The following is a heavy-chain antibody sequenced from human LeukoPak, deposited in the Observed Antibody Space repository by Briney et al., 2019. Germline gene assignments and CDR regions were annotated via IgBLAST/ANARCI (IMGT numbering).Heavy chain of an antibody. CDR2: IKGDGSKI. Sequence: PGGSLRLSCGASGFTVSEYWMSSVRQAPGRGPEWVANIKGDGSKIYYVDTVKGRFTISRDNDKNSLYLHINNPRVEDTAVYHCARDGSCFDFWGQGALVTVSS. D-gene: IGHD2-15*01. CDR1: GFTVSEYW. CDR3: ARDGSCFDF. J-gene: IGHJ4*02. V-gene: IGHV3-7*01.